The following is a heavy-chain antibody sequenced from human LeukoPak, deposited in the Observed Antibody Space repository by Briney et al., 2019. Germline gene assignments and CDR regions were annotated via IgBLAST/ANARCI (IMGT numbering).Heavy chain of an antibody. D-gene: IGHD1-14*01. V-gene: IGHV1-46*01. CDR3: ARDREPITSCDP. Sequence: GASVKVSCKASGYTFTSYYMHWVRRAPGQGLEWMGIINPSGGSTSYAQKFQGRVTMTRDTSTSTVYMELSSLRSEDTAVYYCARDREPITSCDPWGQGTLVTVSS. J-gene: IGHJ5*02. CDR1: GYTFTSYY. CDR2: INPSGGST.